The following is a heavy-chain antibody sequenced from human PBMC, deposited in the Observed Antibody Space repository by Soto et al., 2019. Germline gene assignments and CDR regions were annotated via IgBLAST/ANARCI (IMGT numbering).Heavy chain of an antibody. CDR3: ASSSGSYWQLDY. J-gene: IGHJ4*02. CDR2: INAGNGNT. D-gene: IGHD1-26*01. V-gene: IGHV1-3*01. Sequence: QVQLVQSGAEVKKPGASVKVSCKASGYTFTSYAMHWVRQAPGQRLEWMGWINAGNGNTKYSQKFQGRVTITRDTSASTAYMELSSLRSEYTAVYYCASSSGSYWQLDYWGQGTLVTVSS. CDR1: GYTFTSYA.